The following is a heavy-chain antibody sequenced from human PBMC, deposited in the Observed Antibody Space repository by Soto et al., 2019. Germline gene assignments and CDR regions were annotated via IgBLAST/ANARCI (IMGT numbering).Heavy chain of an antibody. CDR2: IIPIFGTA. CDR1: GGTFSSYA. Sequence: SVKVSCKASGGTFSSYAISWVRQAPGQGLEWMGGIIPIFGTANYAQKFQGRVTITADESTSTAYMELSSLRSEDTAVYYCAGALPTGSNCSWFDPWGQGTLVTVSS. D-gene: IGHD6-13*01. V-gene: IGHV1-69*13. CDR3: AGALPTGSNCSWFDP. J-gene: IGHJ5*02.